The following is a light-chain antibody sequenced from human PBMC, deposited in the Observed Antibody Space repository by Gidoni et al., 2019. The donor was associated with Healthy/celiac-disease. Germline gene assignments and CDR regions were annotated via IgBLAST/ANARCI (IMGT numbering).Light chain of an antibody. CDR3: QQYNSYPLT. Sequence: DIQMTQFPSTLSASVGDRVTITFRASQSISSRLAWYQQKPGKAPKLLIYKASTLESGVPSRFSGSGSGTEFTITISSLQPDDFATYYCQQYNSYPLTFGGGTKVEIK. V-gene: IGKV1-5*03. CDR1: QSISSR. J-gene: IGKJ4*01. CDR2: KAS.